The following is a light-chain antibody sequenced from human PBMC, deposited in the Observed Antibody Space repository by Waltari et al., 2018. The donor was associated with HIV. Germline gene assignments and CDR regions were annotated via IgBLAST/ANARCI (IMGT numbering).Light chain of an antibody. CDR3: QQYSSYSWT. J-gene: IGKJ1*01. Sequence: DIQMTQSPSTLSASVVDRVTITCRASQNFGYWLAWYQQKPGKAPNLLNDKASNVESGVPTRFSGSGARTEFTLTISSLQPDDFATYFCQQYSSYSWTFGQGTKVEIK. CDR1: QNFGYW. CDR2: KAS. V-gene: IGKV1-5*03.